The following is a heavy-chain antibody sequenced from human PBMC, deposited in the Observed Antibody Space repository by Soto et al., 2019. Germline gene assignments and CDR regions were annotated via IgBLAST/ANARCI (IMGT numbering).Heavy chain of an antibody. CDR3: ARDRSTNYYYYMDV. CDR1: GGSFSGYY. Sequence: GSLRLSCAVYGGSFSGYYWSWIRQPPGKGLEWIGEINHSGNTNYNPSIKSRVTISVDTSKNQFSLKLSSVTAADTAVYYCARDRSTNYYYYMDVWGKGTTVTVSS. D-gene: IGHD2-2*01. V-gene: IGHV4-34*01. J-gene: IGHJ6*03. CDR2: INHSGNT.